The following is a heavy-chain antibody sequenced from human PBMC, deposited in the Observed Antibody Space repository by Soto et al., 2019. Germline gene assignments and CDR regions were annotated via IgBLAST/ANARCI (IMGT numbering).Heavy chain of an antibody. V-gene: IGHV3-23*01. CDR1: GFTFSSYA. J-gene: IGHJ5*01. CDR2: ISDSGDAA. D-gene: IGHD5-12*01. Sequence: EVHLLESGGCLVQPGGSLRLSCAASGFTFSSYAMNWVRQAPGQGLEWVSSISDSGDAAFYADSVKGRFTISRVNSENTLHLQMNSLTTGDTAVYYCAKYRGQSDYDKCFDSWGQGTLVTVSS. CDR3: AKYRGQSDYDKCFDS.